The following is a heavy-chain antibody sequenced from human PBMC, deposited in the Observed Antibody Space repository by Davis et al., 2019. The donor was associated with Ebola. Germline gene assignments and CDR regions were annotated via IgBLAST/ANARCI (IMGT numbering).Heavy chain of an antibody. CDR2: ISPYNGKR. CDR1: GGTFSSFA. J-gene: IGHJ6*02. Sequence: ASVKVSCKSSGGTFSSFAVGWVRQAPGQGLEWMGGISPYNGKRDYAQRFQGRVTMTRDTSTGTVYIELSSLRSEDTAVYYCARDGPDYYGLDVWGQGTTVTVSS. V-gene: IGHV1-18*01. CDR3: ARDGPDYYGLDV.